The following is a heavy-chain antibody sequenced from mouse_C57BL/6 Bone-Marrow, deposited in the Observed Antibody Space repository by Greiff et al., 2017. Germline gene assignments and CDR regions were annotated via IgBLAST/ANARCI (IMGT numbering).Heavy chain of an antibody. D-gene: IGHD2-4*01. CDR2: LSSDGSN. V-gene: IGHV3-6*01. CDR1: GYSITSGYY. CDR3: ARRHYDYDDWYFDV. J-gene: IGHJ1*03. Sequence: ESGPGLVKPSQSLSLTCSVTGYSITSGYYWNLIRPFPGNKLEWMAYLSSDGSNNYNPSLKNRIALTLDTSKNQFFWKLNSVTTEDTATYYCARRHYDYDDWYFDVWGTGTTVTVSS.